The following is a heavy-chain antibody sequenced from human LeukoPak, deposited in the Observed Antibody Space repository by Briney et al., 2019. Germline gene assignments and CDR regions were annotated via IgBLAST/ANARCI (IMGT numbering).Heavy chain of an antibody. CDR3: ARPESDYSKNAYLV. CDR1: GGTFSSYA. D-gene: IGHD4-11*01. Sequence: ASVKVSCKASGGTFSSYAISWVRQAPGQGLEWMGGIIPIFGTANYAQKFQGRVTIPADESTSTAYMELSGLRSEDTAVYYCARPESDYSKNAYLVWGQGTLVTVSS. J-gene: IGHJ4*02. CDR2: IIPIFGTA. V-gene: IGHV1-69*13.